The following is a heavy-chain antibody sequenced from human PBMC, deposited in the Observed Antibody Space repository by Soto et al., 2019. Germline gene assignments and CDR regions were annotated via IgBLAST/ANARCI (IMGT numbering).Heavy chain of an antibody. CDR3: ARSRITGSTWTFDY. V-gene: IGHV5-51*01. D-gene: IGHD1-20*01. J-gene: IGHJ4*02. Sequence: GESLKISGKGSGYSFTSYCIGWVLQMPGKGLEWMGIIYPGDSDTRYSPSFQGQVTISVDKSISTAYLQWRSLKASDSGMYYCARSRITGSTWTFDYWGQETLVTVSS. CDR2: IYPGDSDT. CDR1: GYSFTSYC.